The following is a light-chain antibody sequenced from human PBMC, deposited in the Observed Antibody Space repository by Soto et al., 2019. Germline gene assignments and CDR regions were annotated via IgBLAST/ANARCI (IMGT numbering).Light chain of an antibody. CDR2: DVS. CDR3: YSYTSSSTYV. J-gene: IGLJ1*01. Sequence: QSVLTQPSPLSGSPGQSITLSRTGNNSDVGAYNYVSWYQQHSAKVPKLMIYDVSNRPSGVFDRFSGSKSGNTASLTISGLQAEDEADYYCYSYTSSSTYVFGTGTKVTVL. CDR1: NSDVGAYNY. V-gene: IGLV2-14*01.